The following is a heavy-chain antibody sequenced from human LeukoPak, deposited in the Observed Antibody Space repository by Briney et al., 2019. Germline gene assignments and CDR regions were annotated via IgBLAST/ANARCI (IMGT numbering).Heavy chain of an antibody. D-gene: IGHD1-26*01. Sequence: SETLSLTCTVSGGSLSSYYWSWIRQPPGKGLEWIGEINHSGGTNYNPSLTGRVTISVDASKNQFSLNLSSVTAADTAFYYCARGIRKIRVGGTSSDYWGQGTLVTVSS. V-gene: IGHV4-34*01. J-gene: IGHJ4*02. CDR3: ARGIRKIRVGGTSSDY. CDR1: GGSLSSYY. CDR2: INHSGGT.